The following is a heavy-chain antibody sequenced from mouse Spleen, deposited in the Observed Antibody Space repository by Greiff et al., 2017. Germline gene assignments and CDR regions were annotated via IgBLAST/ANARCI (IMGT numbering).Heavy chain of an antibody. Sequence: EVQLQQSGPELVKPGASVKISCKASGYTFTDYYMNWVKQSHGKSLEWIGDINPNNGGTSYNQKFKGKATLTVDKSSSTAYMELRSLTSEDSAVYYCARAGSTMILDYWGQGTSVTVSS. CDR3: ARAGSTMILDY. J-gene: IGHJ4*01. V-gene: IGHV1-26*01. D-gene: IGHD2-4*01. CDR1: GYTFTDYY. CDR2: INPNNGGT.